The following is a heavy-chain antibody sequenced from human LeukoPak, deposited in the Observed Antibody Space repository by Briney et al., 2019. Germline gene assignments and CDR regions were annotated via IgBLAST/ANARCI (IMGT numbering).Heavy chain of an antibody. CDR3: ASKRGYSYGLDY. D-gene: IGHD5-18*01. Sequence: ASVTVSCTASGGTFSSYAISWVRQAPGQGLEWMGGIIPIFGTANYAQKFQGRVTITADESTSTGYMELSSLRSEDTAVYYCASKRGYSYGLDYWGQGTLVTVSS. CDR2: IIPIFGTA. V-gene: IGHV1-69*01. J-gene: IGHJ4*02. CDR1: GGTFSSYA.